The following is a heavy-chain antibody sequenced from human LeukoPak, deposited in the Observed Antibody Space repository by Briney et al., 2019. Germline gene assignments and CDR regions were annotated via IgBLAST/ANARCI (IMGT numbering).Heavy chain of an antibody. D-gene: IGHD1-14*01. J-gene: IGHJ6*02. Sequence: QSGGSLRLSRAPSAFTFSNYAMNWVRPPPGERREWVLFIRGSGGTTYHPASVKRRFTISRDNSKNTLSLQMNSLRAEDTAVYYCAKDLAPTPYKSPGSYYYYAMDVWGQGTTVTVSS. CDR1: AFTFSNYA. CDR3: AKDLAPTPYKSPGSYYYYAMDV. V-gene: IGHV3-23*01. CDR2: IRGSGGTT.